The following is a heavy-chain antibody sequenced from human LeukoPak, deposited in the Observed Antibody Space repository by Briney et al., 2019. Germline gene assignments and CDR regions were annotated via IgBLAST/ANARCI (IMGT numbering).Heavy chain of an antibody. V-gene: IGHV4-59*01. CDR3: AREGGDRGGYYFDY. CDR1: GGTISSYY. Sequence: PSETLSLTRTVSGGTISSYYWSWIRQPPAKGREWSGYIYYSGSTNYNPSLKSRVTISVDTSKNQFSLKLSSVTAADTAVYYCAREGGDRGGYYFDYWGQGTLVTVSS. J-gene: IGHJ4*02. CDR2: IYYSGST. D-gene: IGHD1-26*01.